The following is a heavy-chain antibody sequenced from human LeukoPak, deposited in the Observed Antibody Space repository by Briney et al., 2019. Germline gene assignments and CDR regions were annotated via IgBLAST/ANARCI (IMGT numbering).Heavy chain of an antibody. CDR2: INHSGST. Sequence: PSETLSLTCGVYGGFFSGYYWRWIRQPPGKGLEWIREINHSGSTNYNPSLKSRVTISVDTSKNQFSLKMSSVTAAGTAVYYCARGRSIVVVPVNNWFDPGDQGTLVTVSS. J-gene: IGHJ5*02. V-gene: IGHV4-34*01. D-gene: IGHD2-2*01. CDR3: ARGRSIVVVPVNNWFDP. CDR1: GGFFSGYY.